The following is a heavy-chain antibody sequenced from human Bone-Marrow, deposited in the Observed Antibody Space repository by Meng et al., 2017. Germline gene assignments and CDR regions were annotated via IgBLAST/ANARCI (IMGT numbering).Heavy chain of an antibody. CDR3: ARILRYFASRAGFDY. V-gene: IGHV3-20*04. CDR1: GFTFDGYC. Sequence: GESLKISCAASGFTFDGYCMSWVRQAPGKGLEWVSGINWDGGSKGYADSVKGRFTISRDNAKNSLYLQMNSLRAEDTALYYCARILRYFASRAGFDYWGQGTLVTVSS. CDR2: INWDGGSK. J-gene: IGHJ4*02. D-gene: IGHD3-9*01.